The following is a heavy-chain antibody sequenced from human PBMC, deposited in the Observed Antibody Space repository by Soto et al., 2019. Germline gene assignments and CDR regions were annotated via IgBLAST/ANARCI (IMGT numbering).Heavy chain of an antibody. Sequence: QVQLVESGGGVVQPGRSLRLSCAASGFTFSSYAMHWVRQAPGKGLEWVAVISYDGSNKYYAESVKGRFPISRDNSKNTLYLQMNSLRAEDTAVYYCARDRLRYNWNDFPYYYYGMDVWGQGTTVTVSS. J-gene: IGHJ6*02. CDR2: ISYDGSNK. V-gene: IGHV3-30-3*01. D-gene: IGHD1-1*01. CDR3: ARDRLRYNWNDFPYYYYGMDV. CDR1: GFTFSSYA.